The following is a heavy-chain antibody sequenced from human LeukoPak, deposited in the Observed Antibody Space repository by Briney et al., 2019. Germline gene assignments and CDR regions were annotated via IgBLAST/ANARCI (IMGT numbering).Heavy chain of an antibody. CDR2: ISAYNGNT. CDR3: ARASAYYGSGSYNSFDY. V-gene: IGHV1-18*01. D-gene: IGHD3-10*01. J-gene: IGHJ4*02. CDR1: GYTFTSYG. Sequence: ASVKASCKASGYTFTSYGISWVRQAPGQGLEWMGWISAYNGNTNYAQKLQGRVTMTTDTSTSTAYMELRSLRSDDTAVYYCARASAYYGSGSYNSFDYWGQGTLVTVSS.